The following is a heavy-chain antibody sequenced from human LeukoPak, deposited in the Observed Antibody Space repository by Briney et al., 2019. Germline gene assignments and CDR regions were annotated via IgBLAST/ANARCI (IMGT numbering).Heavy chain of an antibody. J-gene: IGHJ4*02. CDR3: ARDCAMAVWTFDS. CDR2: IKQDGSEI. Sequence: GGSLRLSCAASGFTFSTYWMTWVRQAPGKGLEWVANIKQDGSEIYYVDSVSGRFTISRDNAKNSLYLEMSNLRAEDTAVYYCARDCAMAVWTFDSWGQGTLVTVSS. V-gene: IGHV3-7*01. D-gene: IGHD3/OR15-3a*01. CDR1: GFTFSTYW.